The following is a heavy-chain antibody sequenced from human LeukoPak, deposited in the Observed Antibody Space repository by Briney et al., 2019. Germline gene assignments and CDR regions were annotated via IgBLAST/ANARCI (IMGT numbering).Heavy chain of an antibody. V-gene: IGHV3-20*04. CDR2: INWNGGST. D-gene: IGHD3-22*01. Sequence: GGSLRLSCAASGFIFDDYAMHWVRQAPGKGLEWVSGINWNGGSTGYADSVKGRFTISRDNAKNSLYLQMNSLRAEDTALYYCARGLPNSSGYYYDYYYYMDVWGKGTTVTVSS. J-gene: IGHJ6*03. CDR1: GFIFDDYA. CDR3: ARGLPNSSGYYYDYYYYMDV.